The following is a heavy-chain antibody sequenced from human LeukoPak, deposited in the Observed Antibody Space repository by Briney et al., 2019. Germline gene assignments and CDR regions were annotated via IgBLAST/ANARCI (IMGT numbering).Heavy chain of an antibody. CDR2: ITASGAST. J-gene: IGHJ4*02. V-gene: IGHV3-23*01. D-gene: IGHD3-22*01. CDR3: AKDGYYYDSSGSHFDY. Sequence: GGSLRLFCAASGLTFMKYSMTWVRQAPGKGLEWVAAITASGASTDYADSVKGRFTISRDNSKNTLYLQMNSLGAEDTAVYYCAKDGYYYDSSGSHFDYWGQGTLVTVSS. CDR1: GLTFMKYS.